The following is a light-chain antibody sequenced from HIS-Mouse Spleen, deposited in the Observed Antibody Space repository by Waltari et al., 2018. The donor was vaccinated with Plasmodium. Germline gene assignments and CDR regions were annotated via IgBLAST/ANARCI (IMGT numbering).Light chain of an antibody. Sequence: DIQMTQSPSSLSASVGDRVTITCRASQSISSYLNWYQQKPGKAPKLLSYAASSLQSGVPSRFIGSGSGTDFTLTISSLQPEDVATYYCQQSYSTWTFGQGTKVEIK. CDR1: QSISSY. V-gene: IGKV1-39*01. CDR3: QQSYSTWT. J-gene: IGKJ1*01. CDR2: AAS.